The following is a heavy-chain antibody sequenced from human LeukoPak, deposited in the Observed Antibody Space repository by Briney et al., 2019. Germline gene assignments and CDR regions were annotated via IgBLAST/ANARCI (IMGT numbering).Heavy chain of an antibody. V-gene: IGHV3-23*01. CDR1: GFTFSSYA. D-gene: IGHD3-22*01. J-gene: IGHJ3*02. Sequence: QAGGSLRLSCAASGFTFSSYAISWVRQAPGKGLEWVSAISGSGGSTYYADSVKGRFTISRDNSKNTLYLQMNSLRAEDTAVYYCAKSLVRGYYSPDAFDIWGQGTMVTVSS. CDR3: AKSLVRGYYSPDAFDI. CDR2: ISGSGGST.